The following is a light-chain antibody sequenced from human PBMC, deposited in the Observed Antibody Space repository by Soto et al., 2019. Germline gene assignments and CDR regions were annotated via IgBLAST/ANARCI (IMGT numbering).Light chain of an antibody. J-gene: IGKJ4*02. V-gene: IGKV1-8*01. CDR1: QGISTY. CDR2: HES. Sequence: RASQGISTYLAWYQHKPGKAPKLLIYHESTLESGVPSRFSCSGSGTDSTLTSSILMPDDFPSRYLQLPDPQLGKFRGGTKVDIK. CDR3: QLPDPQLGK.